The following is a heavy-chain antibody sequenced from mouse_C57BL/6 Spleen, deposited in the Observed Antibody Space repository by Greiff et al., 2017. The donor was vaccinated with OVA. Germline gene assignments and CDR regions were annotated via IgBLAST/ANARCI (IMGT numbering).Heavy chain of an antibody. V-gene: IGHV5-4*01. Sequence: EVMLVESGGGLVKPGGSLKLSCAASGFTFSSYAMSWVRQTPEKRLEWVATISDGGSYTYYPDNVKGRFTISRDNAKKNLYLQLSHLKSEDTAMYYCARDKYYSNYFAMDYWGQGTSVTVSS. D-gene: IGHD2-5*01. CDR1: GFTFSSYA. J-gene: IGHJ4*01. CDR3: ARDKYYSNYFAMDY. CDR2: ISDGGSYT.